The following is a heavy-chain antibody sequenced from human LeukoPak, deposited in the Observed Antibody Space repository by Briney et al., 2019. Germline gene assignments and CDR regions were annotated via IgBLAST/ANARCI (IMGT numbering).Heavy chain of an antibody. CDR2: IYYSGST. CDR1: GGSISSSSYY. D-gene: IGHD1-26*01. Sequence: SETLSLTRTVSGGSISSSSYYWGWIRQPPGKGLEWIGSIYYSGSTYYNPSLKSRVTISVDTSKNQFSLKLSSVTAADTAVYYCAVTAATEVGFDYWGQGTLVTVSS. V-gene: IGHV4-39*01. CDR3: AVTAATEVGFDY. J-gene: IGHJ4*02.